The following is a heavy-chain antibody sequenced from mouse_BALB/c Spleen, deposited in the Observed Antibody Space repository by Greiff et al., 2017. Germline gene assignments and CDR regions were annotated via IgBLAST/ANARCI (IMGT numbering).Heavy chain of an antibody. J-gene: IGHJ4*01. CDR2: ISSGGGST. CDR1: GFAFSSYD. D-gene: IGHD2-4*01. Sequence: DVQLVESGGGLVKPGGSLKLSCAASGFAFSSYDMSWVRQTPEKRLEWVAYISSGGGSTYYPDTVKGRFTISRDNAKNTLYLQMSSLKSEDTAMYYCARRGLRRDWGQGTSVTVSS. CDR3: ARRGLRRD. V-gene: IGHV5-12-1*01.